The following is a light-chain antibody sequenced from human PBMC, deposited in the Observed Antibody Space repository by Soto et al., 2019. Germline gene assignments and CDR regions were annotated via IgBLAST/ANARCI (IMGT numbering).Light chain of an antibody. Sequence: AIRMTQSPSSFSASTGDRVTITCRASQGISSYLAWYQQKPGQAPKLLIYAASTLQSGVPSRFSGSGSGTDFTLTISCLQSEDFATYYCQQYYSYPFTFGPVTKVDIK. V-gene: IGKV1-8*01. CDR1: QGISSY. CDR2: AAS. CDR3: QQYYSYPFT. J-gene: IGKJ3*01.